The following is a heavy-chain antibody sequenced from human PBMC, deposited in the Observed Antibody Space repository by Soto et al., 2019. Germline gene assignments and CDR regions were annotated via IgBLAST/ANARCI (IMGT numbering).Heavy chain of an antibody. CDR3: ARDYEDASDI. J-gene: IGHJ3*02. D-gene: IGHD3-22*01. V-gene: IGHV3-33*01. CDR2: IWNDGSNK. CDR1: GFTFSFHC. Sequence: GGSLRLSCAASGFTFSFHCMHWVRQAPGKGLEWVAVIWNDGSNKYYADSVKGRFTISRDNSRNTVYLQMNSLRAEDTAVYYCARDYEDASDIWGQGTMVTVSS.